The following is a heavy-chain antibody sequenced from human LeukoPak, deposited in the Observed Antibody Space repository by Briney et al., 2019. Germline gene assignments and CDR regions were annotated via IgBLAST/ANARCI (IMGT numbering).Heavy chain of an antibody. J-gene: IGHJ6*03. CDR2: ISGSGGST. Sequence: GGSLRLSCAASGFTFSSYAMSWVRQAPGKGLEWVSAISGSGGSTYYADSVKGRFTISRDNSKNTLYLQMNSLRAEDTAVYYCARDKTQAHHYYYYYYMDVWGKGTTVTVSS. CDR1: GFTFSSYA. V-gene: IGHV3-23*01. CDR3: ARDKTQAHHYYYYYYMDV.